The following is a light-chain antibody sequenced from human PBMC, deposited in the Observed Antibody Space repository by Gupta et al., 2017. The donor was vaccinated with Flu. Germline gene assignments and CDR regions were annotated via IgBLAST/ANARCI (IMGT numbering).Light chain of an antibody. Sequence: QTVVTQEPSLTVSPGGTVTLTCASSTGAVTSGYSPNWFQQKPGQAPRPLLFDASHNPAGTPARFSASLVGGTAALTLSGVEPEDDAEYYYLHDYDGSRWVFGGGTKLTVL. J-gene: IGLJ3*02. CDR2: DAS. CDR1: TGAVTSGYS. V-gene: IGLV7-43*01. CDR3: LHDYDGSRWV.